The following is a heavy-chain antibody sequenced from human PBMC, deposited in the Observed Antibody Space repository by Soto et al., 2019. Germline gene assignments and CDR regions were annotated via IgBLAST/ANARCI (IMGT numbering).Heavy chain of an antibody. D-gene: IGHD5-18*01. CDR3: ARVGGPYTAFDY. CDR2: IDPSDSYT. Sequence: PGESLKISCKGSGYSFTSYWISWVRQMPGKGLEWMGRIDPSDSYTNYSPSFQGHVTISADKSISTAYLQWSSLKASDTAMYYCARVGGPYTAFDYWGQGTLVTVSS. V-gene: IGHV5-10-1*01. CDR1: GYSFTSYW. J-gene: IGHJ4*02.